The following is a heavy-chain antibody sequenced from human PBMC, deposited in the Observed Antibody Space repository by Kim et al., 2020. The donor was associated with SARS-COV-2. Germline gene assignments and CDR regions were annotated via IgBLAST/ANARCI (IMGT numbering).Heavy chain of an antibody. J-gene: IGHJ3*02. CDR2: A. V-gene: IGHV1-69*01. Sequence: ANYAQKFQGRVTITADESTSTAYMELSSLRSEDTAVYYCARDLNADAFDIWGQGTMVTVSS. CDR3: ARDLNADAFDI. D-gene: IGHD1-1*01.